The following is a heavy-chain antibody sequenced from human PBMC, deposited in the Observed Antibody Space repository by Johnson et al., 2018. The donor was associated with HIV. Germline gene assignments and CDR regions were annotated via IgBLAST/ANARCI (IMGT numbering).Heavy chain of an antibody. CDR2: ISYDGSNK. V-gene: IGHV3-30*04. D-gene: IGHD6-6*01. J-gene: IGHJ3*02. CDR3: AKGVRGSSCYDAFDI. Sequence: QVQLVESGGGVVQPGRSLRLSCAASGFTFSSYAMHWVRQAPGKGLEWVAVISYDGSNKYYADSVKGRFTISRDNSKNTLYLQMSSLRADDTAVYYCAKGVRGSSCYDAFDIWGQGTMVTVS. CDR1: GFTFSSYA.